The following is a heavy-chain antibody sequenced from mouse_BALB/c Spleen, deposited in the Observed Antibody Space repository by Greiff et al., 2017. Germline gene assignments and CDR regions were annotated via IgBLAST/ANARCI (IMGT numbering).Heavy chain of an antibody. J-gene: IGHJ4*01. Sequence: VKVVESGAELVRPGASVTLSCKASGYTFTDYEMHWVKQTPVHGLEWIGAIDPETGGTAYNQKFKGKATLTADKSSSTAYMELRSLTSEDSAVYYCTRGVITTPDYGGQGTSVTVSS. CDR2: IDPETGGT. V-gene: IGHV1-15*01. D-gene: IGHD2-4*01. CDR1: GYTFTDYE. CDR3: TRGVITTPDY.